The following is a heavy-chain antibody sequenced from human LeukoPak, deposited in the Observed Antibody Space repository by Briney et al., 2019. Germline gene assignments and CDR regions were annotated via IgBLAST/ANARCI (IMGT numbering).Heavy chain of an antibody. CDR1: GFTVSSTY. Sequence: GESLRLSFAVSGFTVSSTYINWVRQAPGKGLEWVSVIYSGGSIYYGDSVKGRFTISRDNSKNTVYLQMNSLRGEDTAVYYCARVRVPAEGNWFDPWGQGTLVTVSS. CDR2: IYSGGSI. J-gene: IGHJ5*02. D-gene: IGHD2-2*01. V-gene: IGHV3-66*01. CDR3: ARVRVPAEGNWFDP.